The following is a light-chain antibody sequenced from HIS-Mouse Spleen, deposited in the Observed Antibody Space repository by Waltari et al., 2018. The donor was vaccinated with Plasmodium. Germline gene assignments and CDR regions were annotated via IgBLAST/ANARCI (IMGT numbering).Light chain of an antibody. CDR1: ALPKKY. Sequence: SYELTQPPSVSVSPGQTARITCSGDALPKKYASWYQQKSGQAPVLGIYEDSKRPPGIPERFSGSSSGTMATLTISGAQVEDEADYYCYSTDSSGNHRVFGGGTKLTVL. J-gene: IGLJ3*02. CDR3: YSTDSSGNHRV. CDR2: EDS. V-gene: IGLV3-10*01.